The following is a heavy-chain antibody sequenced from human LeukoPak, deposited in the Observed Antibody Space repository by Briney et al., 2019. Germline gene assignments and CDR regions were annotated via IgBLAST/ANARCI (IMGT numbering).Heavy chain of an antibody. V-gene: IGHV4-61*02. CDR1: GGSISSGSYY. J-gene: IGHJ3*02. Sequence: PSQTLSLTCTVSGGSISSGSYYWSWIRQPAGKGLEWIGRVYTSGSTNYNPSLKSRVTISVGTSKNQFSLKLSSVTAADTAVYYCARGPYCSGGSCYSNDAFDIWGQGTMVAVSS. CDR3: ARGPYCSGGSCYSNDAFDI. D-gene: IGHD2-15*01. CDR2: VYTSGST.